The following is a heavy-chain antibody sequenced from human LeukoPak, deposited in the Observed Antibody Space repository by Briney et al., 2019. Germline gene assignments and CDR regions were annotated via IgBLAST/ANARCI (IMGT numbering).Heavy chain of an antibody. CDR2: ISYDGNNK. CDR1: GFTFDDYA. D-gene: IGHD3-22*01. J-gene: IGHJ4*02. CDR3: ARGPRFAIRLIVVVTKGHFDY. V-gene: IGHV3-30*04. Sequence: GGSLRLSCAASGFTFDDYAMHWVRQAPGRGLEWVAAISYDGNNKYYADSVKGRFTISRDNSKNTLYLQMNSLRAEDTAVYYCARGPRFAIRLIVVVTKGHFDYWGQGTLVTVSS.